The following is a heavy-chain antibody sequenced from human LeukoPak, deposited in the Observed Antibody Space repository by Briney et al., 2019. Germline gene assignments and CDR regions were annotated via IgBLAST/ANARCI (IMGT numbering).Heavy chain of an antibody. D-gene: IGHD3-9*01. CDR3: ARERLYYDILPGFDY. CDR1: GYTFTSYG. J-gene: IGHJ4*02. V-gene: IGHV1-18*04. Sequence: ASVKVSRKASGYTFTSYGISWVRQAPGQGLEWMGWISAYNGNTNYAQKLQGRVTMTTDTSTSTAYMELRSLRSDDTAVYYCARERLYYDILPGFDYWGQGTLVTVSS. CDR2: ISAYNGNT.